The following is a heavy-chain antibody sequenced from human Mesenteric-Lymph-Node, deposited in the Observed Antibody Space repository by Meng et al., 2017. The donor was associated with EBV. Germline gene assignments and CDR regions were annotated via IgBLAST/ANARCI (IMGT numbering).Heavy chain of an antibody. Sequence: QVELGEWGAGLLTPSATLSRACVVNGESSSGYYWSWIRQPPGKGLEWIGEINHSGSTNYSTSLKSRVTISGDTSKKEFSLKLTSVTAADTAVYYCARGAAFLVQWGKGTLVTAPQ. V-gene: IGHV4-34*01. CDR3: ARGAAFLVQ. D-gene: IGHD3-10*01. J-gene: IGHJ4*02. CDR2: INHSGST. CDR1: GESSSGYY.